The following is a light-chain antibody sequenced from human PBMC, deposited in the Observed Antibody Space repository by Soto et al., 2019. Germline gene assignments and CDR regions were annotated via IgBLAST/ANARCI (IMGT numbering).Light chain of an antibody. J-gene: IGLJ1*01. Sequence: QPVLTQSPSASASLGASVKLTCTLSSGHSTYAIAWHQQQPEKGPRYLMKLNSDGSHSTGDGIPDRFSGSSSGAERYLTISSLQSEDEADYYCQTWGTGIRVFGTGTKVTVL. CDR1: SGHSTYA. CDR2: LNSDGSH. V-gene: IGLV4-69*01. CDR3: QTWGTGIRV.